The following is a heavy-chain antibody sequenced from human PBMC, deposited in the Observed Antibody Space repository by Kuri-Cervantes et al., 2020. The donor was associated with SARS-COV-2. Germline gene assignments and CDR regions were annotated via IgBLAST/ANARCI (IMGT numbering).Heavy chain of an antibody. J-gene: IGHJ5*02. D-gene: IGHD6-6*01. CDR3: ARARTIAAHPENWFDP. V-gene: IGHV3-21*01. Sequence: GESLKISCEASGFSFKTYAMSWVRQGPGKGLEWVSSISSSSSYIYYADSVKGRFTISRDNAKNSLYLQMNSLRAEDTAVYYCARARTIAAHPENWFDPWGQGTLVTVSS. CDR2: ISSSSSYI. CDR1: GFSFKTYA.